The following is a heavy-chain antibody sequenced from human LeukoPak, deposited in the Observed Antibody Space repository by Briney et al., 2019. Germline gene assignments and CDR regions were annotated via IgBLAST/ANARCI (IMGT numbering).Heavy chain of an antibody. CDR2: IYTSGST. V-gene: IGHV4-61*02. CDR1: GGSISSGSYY. CDR3: ARLIIYCGGDCHTFDY. D-gene: IGHD2-21*01. J-gene: IGHJ4*02. Sequence: SQTLSLTCTVSGGSISSGSYYWSWIRQPAGKGLEWIGRIYTSGSTNYNPSLKSRVTISVDTSKNQFSLKLSSVTAADTAVYYCARLIIYCGGDCHTFDYWGQGTLVTVSS.